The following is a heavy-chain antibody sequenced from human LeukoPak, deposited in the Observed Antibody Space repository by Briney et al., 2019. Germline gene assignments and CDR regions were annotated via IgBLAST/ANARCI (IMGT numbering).Heavy chain of an antibody. CDR3: GRDRLIGGLDP. CDR1: GFTISSYW. CDR2: IKQDGSEK. V-gene: IGHV3-7*01. D-gene: IGHD3-3*01. J-gene: IGHJ5*02. Sequence: GGSLRLSCAGSGFTISSYWMTWVRQAPGKGLEWVANIKQDGSEKYYVDSVKGRFTISRDNAKNSLYLQMNSLRAADTAVYYCGRDRLIGGLDPWGQGTLVTVSS.